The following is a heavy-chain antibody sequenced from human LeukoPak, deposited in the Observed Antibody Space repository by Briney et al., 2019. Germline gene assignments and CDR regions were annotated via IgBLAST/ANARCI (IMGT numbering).Heavy chain of an antibody. D-gene: IGHD2-2*01. CDR1: GFTVSSNY. CDR3: ARGCSSTSCYYYYYGMDV. J-gene: IGHJ6*02. V-gene: IGHV3-66*01. CDR2: IYSGGST. Sequence: GGSLRLSCAASGFTVSSNYMSWVRQAPGNGLEWVSVIYSGGSTYYADSVKGRFTISRDNSKNTLYLQMNSLRAEDTAVYYCARGCSSTSCYYYYYGMDVWGQGTTVTVSS.